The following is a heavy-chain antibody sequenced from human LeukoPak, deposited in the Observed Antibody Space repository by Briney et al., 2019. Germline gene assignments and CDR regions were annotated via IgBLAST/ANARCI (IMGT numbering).Heavy chain of an antibody. J-gene: IGHJ4*02. CDR1: GGSISSGSYY. CDR3: ARDRGHGYGAFHY. V-gene: IGHV4-61*02. D-gene: IGHD2-21*02. Sequence: SQTLSLTCTVSGGSISSGSYYWSWLRPPAGKGLEWIGRIYTSGSTNYNPSLKSRVTISVDTSKNQFSRKLSSVPAAATAVYYWARDRGHGYGAFHYWGQGTLVTVSS. CDR2: IYTSGST.